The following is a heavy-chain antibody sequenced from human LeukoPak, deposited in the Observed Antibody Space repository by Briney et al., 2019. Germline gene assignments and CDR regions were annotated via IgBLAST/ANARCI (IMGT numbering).Heavy chain of an antibody. CDR2: ISSSSSTI. CDR3: ARGDGSGSYYSFY. V-gene: IGHV3-48*01. CDR1: GFTFSSYS. D-gene: IGHD3-10*01. J-gene: IGHJ4*02. Sequence: AGGSLRLSCAASGFTFSSYSMNWVRRAPGKGLEWVSYISSSSSTIYYADSVKGRFTISRDNAKNSLYLQMNSLRAEDTAVYYCARGDGSGSYYSFYWGQGTLVTVSS.